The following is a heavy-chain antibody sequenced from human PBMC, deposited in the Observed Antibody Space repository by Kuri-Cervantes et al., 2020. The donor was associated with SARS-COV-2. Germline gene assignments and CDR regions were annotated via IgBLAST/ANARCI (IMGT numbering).Heavy chain of an antibody. D-gene: IGHD6-6*01. CDR2: ISSSSSYI. CDR1: GFTFSSYS. J-gene: IGHJ4*02. V-gene: IGHV3-21*05. Sequence: GESLKISCAASGFTFSSYSMNWVRQAPGKGLEWVSYISSSSSYIYYADSVKGQFTISRDNAKNSLYLQMNSLRAEDTAVYYCARGGYSSSSGHYFDYWGQGTLVTVSS. CDR3: ARGGYSSSSGHYFDY.